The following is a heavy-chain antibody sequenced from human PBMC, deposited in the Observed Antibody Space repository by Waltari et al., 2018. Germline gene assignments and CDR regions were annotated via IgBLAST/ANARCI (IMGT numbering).Heavy chain of an antibody. CDR1: GFTFRSYW. CDR2: INQDGNDN. CDR3: ASPRRGTAFDI. V-gene: IGHV3-7*02. J-gene: IGHJ3*02. Sequence: EVQLVESGGGLVQPGGSLSLSCLGSGFTFRSYWMSWVRQAPGKGLEWVASINQDGNDNLYVASVKGRLNILRDNVKNLLFLQMDSLRADDTSIFFCASPRRGTAFDIGGQGTVVTVST. D-gene: IGHD3-16*01.